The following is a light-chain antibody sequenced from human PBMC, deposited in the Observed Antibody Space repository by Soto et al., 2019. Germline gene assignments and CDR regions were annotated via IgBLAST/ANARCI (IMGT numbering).Light chain of an antibody. Sequence: GRRVTITCRASQGISSFLAWYQQKPGKAPKLLIYAASTLQSGVPSRFSGSGSGTDFTLTISCLQSEDFATYYCQQYYSYPRTFGQGTKVDI. CDR1: QGISSF. CDR3: QQYYSYPRT. J-gene: IGKJ1*01. V-gene: IGKV1-8*01. CDR2: AAS.